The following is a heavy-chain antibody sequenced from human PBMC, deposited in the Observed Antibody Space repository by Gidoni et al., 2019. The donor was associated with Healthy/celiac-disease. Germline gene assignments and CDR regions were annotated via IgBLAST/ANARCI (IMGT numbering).Heavy chain of an antibody. J-gene: IGHJ4*02. V-gene: IGHV3-9*01. CDR3: AKDALEPDCWSAIYGPFDY. Sequence: EVRLVGSGGGLVQPGRSLRLSWSACGFTFEYYAMHWVRQTPGKGMEWVSGISWNSGTIGYVDSVKGRFTISRDNAKNSLYLQMNSLRAEDTALYYCAKDALEPDCWSAIYGPFDYWGLGTLVTVSS. CDR2: ISWNSGTI. D-gene: IGHD3-3*01. CDR1: GFTFEYYA.